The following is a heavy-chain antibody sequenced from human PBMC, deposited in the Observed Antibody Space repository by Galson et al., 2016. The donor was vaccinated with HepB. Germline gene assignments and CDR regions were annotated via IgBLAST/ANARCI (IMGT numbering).Heavy chain of an antibody. J-gene: IGHJ4*02. CDR3: ARDGSRSGHYDINGYPVLDV. V-gene: IGHV3-33*01. Sequence: SLRLSCAASGFNFNHHAIHWVRQAPGTGLEWVAVIWFDGTEIHYGESVTGRFTISRDNYRHSVFLQMVSLRVDDTAVYFCARDGSRSGHYDINGYPVLDVWCPGTLVTVSS. CDR1: GFNFNHHA. D-gene: IGHD3-22*01. CDR2: IWFDGTEI.